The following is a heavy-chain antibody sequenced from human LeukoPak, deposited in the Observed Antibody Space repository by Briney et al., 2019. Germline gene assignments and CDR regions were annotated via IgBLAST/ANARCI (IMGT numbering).Heavy chain of an antibody. CDR2: ISGSGDTT. CDR1: GFTFSSYA. J-gene: IGHJ4*02. CDR3: ANAGGYSSSWYDGYYFDY. Sequence: GGSLRLSCAASGFTFSSYAMSWVRQTPGKGLEWVSAISGSGDTTYYADSVKGRLTISRDNSKNSLYLQMNSLRAEDTAVYYCANAGGYSSSWYDGYYFDYWGQGTLVTVSS. V-gene: IGHV3-23*01. D-gene: IGHD6-13*01.